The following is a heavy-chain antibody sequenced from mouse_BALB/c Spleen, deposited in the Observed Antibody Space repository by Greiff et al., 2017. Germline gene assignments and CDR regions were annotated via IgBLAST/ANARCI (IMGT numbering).Heavy chain of an antibody. CDR1: GYAFTNYL. CDR2: INPGSGGT. J-gene: IGHJ2*01. V-gene: IGHV1-54*01. Sequence: QVQLKESGAELVRPGTSVKVSCKASGYAFTNYLIEWVKQRPGQGLEWIGVINPGSGGTNYNEKFKGKATLTADKSSSTAYMQLSSLTSDDSAVYFCARDGYDEGHYFDYWGQGTTLTVSS. CDR3: ARDGYDEGHYFDY. D-gene: IGHD2-2*01.